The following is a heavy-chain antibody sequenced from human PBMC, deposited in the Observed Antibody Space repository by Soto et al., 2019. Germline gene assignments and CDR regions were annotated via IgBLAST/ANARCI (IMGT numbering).Heavy chain of an antibody. Sequence: PGESLKISCKGSGYSFTSYWISWVRQMPGKGLEWMGRIDPSDSYTNYSPSFQGHVTISADKSISTAYLQWSSLKASDTAMYYCARRGYSYGYHYYYGMDVWGQGTTVTVSS. CDR1: GYSFTSYW. CDR3: ARRGYSYGYHYYYGMDV. V-gene: IGHV5-10-1*01. J-gene: IGHJ6*02. D-gene: IGHD5-18*01. CDR2: IDPSDSYT.